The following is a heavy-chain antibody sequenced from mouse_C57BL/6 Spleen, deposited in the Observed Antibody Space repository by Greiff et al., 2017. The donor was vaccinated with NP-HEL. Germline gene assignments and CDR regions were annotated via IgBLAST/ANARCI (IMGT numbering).Heavy chain of an antibody. J-gene: IGHJ4*01. CDR3: ARHPHDGYYAMDY. CDR1: GYTFTEYT. V-gene: IGHV1-62-2*01. D-gene: IGHD2-3*01. CDR2: FYPGSGSI. Sequence: VKLSCTASGYTFTEYTIHWVKQRSGQGLEWIGWFYPGSGSIKYNEKFNDKATLTADTSSSTVDMVLSRLTSEDSAVYFCARHPHDGYYAMDYWGQGTSVTVSS.